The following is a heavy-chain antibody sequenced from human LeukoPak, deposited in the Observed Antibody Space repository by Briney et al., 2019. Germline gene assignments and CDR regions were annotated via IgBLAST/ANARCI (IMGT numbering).Heavy chain of an antibody. Sequence: GGSLRLSCAASGFTFSSYSMNWVRQAPGKGREWVSSISRSSSDIYYADSMKGRFTISRDNSKNSLYLQMNSLRAEDTAVYYCARDLSYDILTNTYGEYYFDYWGQGTLVTVSS. V-gene: IGHV3-21*01. CDR2: ISRSSSDI. D-gene: IGHD3-9*01. J-gene: IGHJ4*02. CDR3: ARDLSYDILTNTYGEYYFDY. CDR1: GFTFSSYS.